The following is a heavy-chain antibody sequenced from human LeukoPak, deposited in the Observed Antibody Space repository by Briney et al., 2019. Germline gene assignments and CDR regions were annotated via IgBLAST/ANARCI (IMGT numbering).Heavy chain of an antibody. CDR1: GLSLSNYP. Sequence: GGSLRLSCEASGLSLSNYPMHWVRQAPGKGLEWITLITYDGAFDGGKTYYADSVKGRFTVSRDKSKNTLFLQMNSLRAEDTAVYYCARDKGSRWLQLNYFDYWGQGTLVTVSS. CDR2: ITYDGAFDGGKT. D-gene: IGHD5-24*01. CDR3: ARDKGSRWLQLNYFDY. V-gene: IGHV3-30*01. J-gene: IGHJ4*02.